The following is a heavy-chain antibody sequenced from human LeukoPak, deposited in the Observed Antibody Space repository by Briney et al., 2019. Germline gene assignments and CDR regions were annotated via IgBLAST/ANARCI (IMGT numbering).Heavy chain of an antibody. CDR2: ISYVGSNK. CDR1: GFTFSSYG. CDR3: AKDLISGTTNYYYGMDV. Sequence: PGVSLRLSCAASGFTFSSYGMHWVRQAPGKGLEWVAVISYVGSNKYYADSVKGRFTISRDNSQNTLYLQMNSLRAEDTAVYYCAKDLISGTTNYYYGMDVWGQGTAVTVSS. V-gene: IGHV3-30*18. D-gene: IGHD1-20*01. J-gene: IGHJ6*02.